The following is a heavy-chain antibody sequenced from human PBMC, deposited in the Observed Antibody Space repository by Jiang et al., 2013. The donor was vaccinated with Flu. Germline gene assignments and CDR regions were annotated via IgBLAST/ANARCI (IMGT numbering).Heavy chain of an antibody. CDR2: IWFDGSKK. CDR1: GFIFSTYG. Sequence: VQLVESGGGVVQPGRSLRLSCAASGFIFSTYGMHWVRQAPDKGLEWVAVIWFDGSKKYYTDSVKGRFTISRDNSKNTLFLQMNSLRAEDTAMYYCARDNDADWYSDLWGRGTLVTVSS. CDR3: ARDNDADWYSDL. D-gene: IGHD1-1*01. J-gene: IGHJ2*01. V-gene: IGHV3-33*01.